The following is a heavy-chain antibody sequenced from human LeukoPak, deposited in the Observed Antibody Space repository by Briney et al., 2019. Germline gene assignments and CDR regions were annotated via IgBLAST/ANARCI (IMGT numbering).Heavy chain of an antibody. CDR3: ARGYSGYDGFDY. V-gene: IGHV4-59*01. J-gene: IGHJ4*02. CDR1: GGSISSYY. Sequence: SETLSLTCTVSGGSISSYYWSWIRQPPGKGLEWIGYIYYSGSTNYNPSLKSRVTISVDTSKNQFSLKLSSVTAADTAVYYCARGYSGYDGFDYRGQGTLVTVSS. D-gene: IGHD5-12*01. CDR2: IYYSGST.